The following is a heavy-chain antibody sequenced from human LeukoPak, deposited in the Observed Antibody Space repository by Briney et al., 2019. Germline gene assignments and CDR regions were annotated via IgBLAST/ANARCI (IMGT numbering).Heavy chain of an antibody. CDR3: ATDRTGNYYFDD. D-gene: IGHD4-23*01. Sequence: SETLSLTCSVSGGSISSSSYYWGWIRQSPGKGLEWIGSIYYSGSTYYNPSLKNRVTISVDASKNQFSLKLSSVTAADTAMYLCATDRTGNYYFDDWGQGTLVTVSS. CDR2: IYYSGST. J-gene: IGHJ4*02. CDR1: GGSISSSSYY. V-gene: IGHV4-39*07.